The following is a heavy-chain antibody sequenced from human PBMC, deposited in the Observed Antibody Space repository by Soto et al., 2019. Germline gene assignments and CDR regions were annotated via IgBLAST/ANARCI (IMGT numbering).Heavy chain of an antibody. CDR1: GGSFSGYY. CDR3: ARGRRGSSSCWPHYNWFDP. D-gene: IGHD6-13*01. CDR2: INHSGST. V-gene: IGHV4-34*01. Sequence: SETLSLTCAVYGGSFSGYYWSWIRQPPGKGLEWIGEINHSGSTNYNPSLKSRVTISVDTSKNQFSLKLSSVTAADTAVYYCARGRRGSSSCWPHYNWFDPWGQGTLVTVSS. J-gene: IGHJ5*02.